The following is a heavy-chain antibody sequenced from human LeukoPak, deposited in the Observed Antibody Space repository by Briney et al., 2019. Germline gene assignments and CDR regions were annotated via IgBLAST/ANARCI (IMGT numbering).Heavy chain of an antibody. Sequence: RPSETLSLTCTVSGGSISSGSYYWSWIRQPAGKGLEWIGRIYTSGSANYNPSLKSRVTISVDTSKNRFSLQLSSVTAADTAVYFCAREGGCTTGSCYYFDSWGLGTLVTVSS. D-gene: IGHD2-8*01. CDR2: IYTSGSA. J-gene: IGHJ4*02. CDR3: AREGGCTTGSCYYFDS. V-gene: IGHV4-61*02. CDR1: GGSISSGSYY.